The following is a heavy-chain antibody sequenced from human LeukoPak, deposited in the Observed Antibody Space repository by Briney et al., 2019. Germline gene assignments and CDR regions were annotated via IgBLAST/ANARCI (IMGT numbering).Heavy chain of an antibody. Sequence: KSSETLSLTCTVSGGSISSSSYYWGWIRQPPGKGLEWIGNIYYSGSTYYNPSLKSRVTISVDTSKNQFSLKLSSVTAADTAVYYCARVTYYYDSSGYLFDYWGQGTLVTVSS. J-gene: IGHJ4*02. CDR2: IYYSGST. CDR1: GGSISSSSYY. D-gene: IGHD3-22*01. V-gene: IGHV4-39*07. CDR3: ARVTYYYDSSGYLFDY.